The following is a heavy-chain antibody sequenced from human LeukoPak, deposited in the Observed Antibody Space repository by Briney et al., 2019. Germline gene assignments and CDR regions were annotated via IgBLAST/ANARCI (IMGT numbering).Heavy chain of an antibody. V-gene: IGHV4-34*01. CDR3: ARDDYDFWSGSDTGHYYGMDV. CDR2: INHSGST. J-gene: IGHJ6*02. Sequence: PSETLSLTCAVYGGSFSGYYWSWIRQPPGKGLEWIGEINHSGSTDYNPSLKSRVTISVDTSKNQFSLKLSSVTAADTAVYYCARDDYDFWSGSDTGHYYGMDVWGQGTTVTVSS. CDR1: GGSFSGYY. D-gene: IGHD3-3*01.